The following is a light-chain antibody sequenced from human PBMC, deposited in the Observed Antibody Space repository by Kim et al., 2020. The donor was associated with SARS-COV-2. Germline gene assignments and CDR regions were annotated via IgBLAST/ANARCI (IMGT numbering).Light chain of an antibody. CDR3: QVWDSSSDHWV. Sequence: SYELTQPPSVSVAPGKTARITCWGNNIGSKSVNWYQQKPGQAPVLVIYYDSDRPSGIPERFSGSNSGNTATLTISRVEAGDEADYYCQVWDSSSDHWVFGGGTKLTVL. CDR1: NIGSKS. CDR2: YDS. V-gene: IGLV3-21*04. J-gene: IGLJ3*02.